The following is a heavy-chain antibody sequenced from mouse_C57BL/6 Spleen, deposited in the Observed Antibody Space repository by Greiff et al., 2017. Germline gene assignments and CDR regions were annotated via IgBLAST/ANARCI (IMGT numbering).Heavy chain of an antibody. CDR3: ARNYAMDY. J-gene: IGHJ4*01. CDR1: GFSLTSYG. V-gene: IGHV2-2*01. Sequence: QVQLQQSGPGLVQPSQSLSISCTVSGFSLTSYGVHWVRQSPGQGLEWLGVIWRGGSTANNADFIHRLGICKDKSKSQVVFKMNSLQADDTAIYYGARNYAMDYWGQGTSVTVSS. CDR2: IWRGGST.